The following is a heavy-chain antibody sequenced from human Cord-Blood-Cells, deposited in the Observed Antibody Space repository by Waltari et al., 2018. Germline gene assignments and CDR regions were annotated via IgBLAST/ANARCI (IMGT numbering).Heavy chain of an antibody. Sequence: EVQLVESGGGVVQPGGSLRLSCAASGFNFSSYSMNWVRQAPGKGLEWVSYISSSSSTIYYADSVKGRFTISRDNAKNSLYLQMNSLRDEDTAVYYCARDLGYDSSHSYFDYWGQGTLVTVSS. CDR2: ISSSSSTI. V-gene: IGHV3-48*02. D-gene: IGHD3-22*01. CDR3: ARDLGYDSSHSYFDY. J-gene: IGHJ4*02. CDR1: GFNFSSYS.